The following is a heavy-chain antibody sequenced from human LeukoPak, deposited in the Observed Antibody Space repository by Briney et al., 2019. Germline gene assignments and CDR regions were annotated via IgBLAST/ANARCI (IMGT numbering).Heavy chain of an antibody. Sequence: GGALRLSCAASGFTFSSYSMNWVRQAPGKGLEWVSSISSSSYIYYADSVKGRFTISRDNAKNSLYLQMNSLRAEDTAVYYCASQTPYSSSWYWGQGTLVTVSS. V-gene: IGHV3-21*01. CDR1: GFTFSSYS. CDR2: ISSSSYI. CDR3: ASQTPYSSSWY. D-gene: IGHD6-13*01. J-gene: IGHJ4*02.